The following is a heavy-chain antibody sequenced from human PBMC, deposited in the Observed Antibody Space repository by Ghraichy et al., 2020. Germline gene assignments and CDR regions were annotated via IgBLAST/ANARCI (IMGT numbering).Heavy chain of an antibody. V-gene: IGHV4-34*01. CDR1: GGSFSGYY. Sequence: SETLSLTCAVYGGSFSGYYWSWIRQPPGKGLEWIGEINHSGSTNYNPSLKSRVTISVDTSKNQFSLRLNSVTAADTAVYYCARGDGSTSSLWVSHPYFDYWGQGTLVTVSS. CDR2: INHSGST. D-gene: IGHD2-2*01. J-gene: IGHJ4*02. CDR3: ARGDGSTSSLWVSHPYFDY.